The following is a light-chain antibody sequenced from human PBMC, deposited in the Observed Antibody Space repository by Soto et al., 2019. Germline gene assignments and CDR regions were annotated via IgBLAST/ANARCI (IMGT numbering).Light chain of an antibody. CDR2: KTS. V-gene: IGKV1-5*03. J-gene: IGKJ4*01. Sequence: DIQMTQSPSTLSASVGDRVTITCRASQSISDWLAWYQQKPGKAPNLLIYKTSSLESGVPSRFRGSGSGTEFTLTVSSLQPDDFATYFCQQYITYPLTFGGGTKVDIK. CDR1: QSISDW. CDR3: QQYITYPLT.